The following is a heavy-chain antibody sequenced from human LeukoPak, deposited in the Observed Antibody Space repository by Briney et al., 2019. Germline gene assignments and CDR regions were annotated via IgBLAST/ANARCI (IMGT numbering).Heavy chain of an antibody. CDR3: ARRVTTVTTERDY. J-gene: IGHJ4*02. CDR2: SNK. D-gene: IGHD4-17*01. V-gene: IGHV3-30-3*01. Sequence: SNKYYADSVKGRFTISRDNSKNTLYLQMNSLRAEDTAVYYCARRVTTVTTERDYWGQGTLVTVSS.